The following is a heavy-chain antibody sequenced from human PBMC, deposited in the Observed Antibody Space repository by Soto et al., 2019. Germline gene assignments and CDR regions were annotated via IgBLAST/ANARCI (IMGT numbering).Heavy chain of an antibody. J-gene: IGHJ6*02. CDR1: GFTFSSYW. Sequence: PGGSLRLSCAASGFTFSSYWMSWVRQAPGKGLEWVANIKQDGSEKYYVDSVKGRFTISRDNAKNSLYLQMNSLRAEDTAVYYCARDLAAAGTYYYYGMDVWGQGTTVTVSS. D-gene: IGHD6-13*01. CDR2: IKQDGSEK. V-gene: IGHV3-7*01. CDR3: ARDLAAAGTYYYYGMDV.